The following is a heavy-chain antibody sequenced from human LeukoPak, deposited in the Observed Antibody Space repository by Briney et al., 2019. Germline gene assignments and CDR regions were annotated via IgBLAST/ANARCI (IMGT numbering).Heavy chain of an antibody. CDR3: ARDGYYDAFDI. CDR2: ISGSGSGSNT. CDR1: GFTFSSYA. J-gene: IGHJ3*02. V-gene: IGHV3-23*01. Sequence: GGSLRLSCAASGFTFSSYAMNWVRQAPGKGLEWVSGISGSGSGSNTYYADSVKGRSTISRDNSKNTLYLQLNSLRAEDMAVYYCARDGYYDAFDIWGQGTMVTVSS. D-gene: IGHD3-22*01.